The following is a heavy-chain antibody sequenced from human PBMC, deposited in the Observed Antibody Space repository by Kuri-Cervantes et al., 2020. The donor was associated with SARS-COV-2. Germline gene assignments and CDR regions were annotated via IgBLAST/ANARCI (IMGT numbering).Heavy chain of an antibody. J-gene: IGHJ6*02. CDR3: ARTSGPMDV. Sequence: GESLKISCAASGFTFSNYAMTWVRQAPGKGLEWVSYISSSSRTIYYADSVKGRFSISRDNAKNSLFLQISGLRAEDTAVYYCARTSGPMDVWGQGTTVTSP. CDR1: GFTFSNYA. CDR2: ISSSSRTI. V-gene: IGHV3-48*04. D-gene: IGHD3-3*01.